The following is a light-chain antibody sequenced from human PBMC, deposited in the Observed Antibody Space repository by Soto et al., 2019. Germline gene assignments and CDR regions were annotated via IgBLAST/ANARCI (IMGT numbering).Light chain of an antibody. V-gene: IGLV2-14*01. CDR3: SPYIGISTLL. CDR2: DVS. J-gene: IGLJ2*01. CDR1: SSDVGGYNY. Sequence: QSALTQPASVSGSPGQSITISCTGTSSDVGGYNYVSWYQQYPGKAPKLMIYDVSNRPSGVSNRFSGSKSGNTASLTISGLQAEDEADYYCSPYIGISTLLFGGGTKPTVL.